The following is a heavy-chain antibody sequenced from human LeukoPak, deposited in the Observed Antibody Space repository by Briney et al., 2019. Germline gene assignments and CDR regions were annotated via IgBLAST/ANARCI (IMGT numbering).Heavy chain of an antibody. Sequence: GGSLRLSCAASAFTFNTYSMNWVRQAPGKGLEWVSYISSTSSTIYYADSVKGRFTISRDNAKNSLYLQMNSLRVEDTAVYYCARVEGYGVYAWGQGTLVTVSS. CDR3: ARVEGYGVYA. D-gene: IGHD4-17*01. J-gene: IGHJ5*02. V-gene: IGHV3-48*01. CDR1: AFTFNTYS. CDR2: ISSTSSTI.